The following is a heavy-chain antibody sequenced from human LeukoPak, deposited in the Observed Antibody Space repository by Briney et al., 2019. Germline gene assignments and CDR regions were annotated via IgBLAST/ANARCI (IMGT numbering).Heavy chain of an antibody. D-gene: IGHD3-22*01. CDR3: ARNAREPSSGYYPPFDY. J-gene: IGHJ4*02. CDR1: GFTFSSYG. CDR2: ISSSSSYI. V-gene: IGHV3-21*01. Sequence: GRSLRLSCAASGFTFSSYGMNWVRQAPGKGLEWVSSISSSSSYIYYADSVKGRFTISRDNAKNSLYLQMNSLRAEDTAVYYCARNAREPSSGYYPPFDYWGQGTLVTVSS.